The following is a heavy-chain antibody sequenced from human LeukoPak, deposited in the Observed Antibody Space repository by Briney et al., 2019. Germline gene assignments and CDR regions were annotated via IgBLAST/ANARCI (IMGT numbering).Heavy chain of an antibody. CDR2: ISSNGGST. CDR3: GRIAAAGTA. D-gene: IGHD6-13*01. CDR1: GFTFSSYA. Sequence: PGGSLRLSCAASGFTFSSYAMHWVRQAPGKGLEYVSAISSNGGSTYYANSVKGRFTISRDNSKNTLYLRMGSLRAEDMAVYYCGRIAAAGTAWGQGTLVTVSS. V-gene: IGHV3-64*01. J-gene: IGHJ4*02.